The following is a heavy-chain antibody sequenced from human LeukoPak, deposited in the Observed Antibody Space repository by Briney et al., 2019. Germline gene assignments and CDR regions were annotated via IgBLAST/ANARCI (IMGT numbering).Heavy chain of an antibody. J-gene: IGHJ4*02. D-gene: IGHD6-13*01. Sequence: ASETLSLTCTVSGVSISSSSYYWGWIRQPPGKGLEWIGSIYYSGSTYYNPSLKSRVTISVDTSKNQFSLKLSSVTAADTAVYYCFTGGIAALYYFDFWGQGTLVTVSS. CDR1: GVSISSSSYY. CDR2: IYYSGST. CDR3: FTGGIAALYYFDF. V-gene: IGHV4-39*01.